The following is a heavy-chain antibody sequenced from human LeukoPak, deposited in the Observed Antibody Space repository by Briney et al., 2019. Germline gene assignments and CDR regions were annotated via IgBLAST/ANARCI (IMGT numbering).Heavy chain of an antibody. CDR1: RFIFRSYA. Sequence: GGSLRLSCAASRFIFRSYAMSWVRQAPGKGLEWVSAISDAGGSTYYADSVKGRFTISRDNSKNTLYLQMNSLRAEDTAVYYCATGYDSSGSDYWGQGTLVTVSS. D-gene: IGHD3-22*01. V-gene: IGHV3-23*01. J-gene: IGHJ4*02. CDR3: ATGYDSSGSDY. CDR2: ISDAGGST.